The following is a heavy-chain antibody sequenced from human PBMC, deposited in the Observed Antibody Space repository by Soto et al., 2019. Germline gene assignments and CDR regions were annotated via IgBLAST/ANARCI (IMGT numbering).Heavy chain of an antibody. Sequence: QVQLQESGPGLVKPSQTLSLTCTVSGGSISSSAYYWSWIRRHPGKGLEWIGYIAHSGSTYYNPSLKSRVIISLDTSKNQFSLNLASVTAADTAVYYCAREYTYGSNFVVCWGQGALVTVSS. CDR3: AREYTYGSNFVVC. V-gene: IGHV4-31*03. J-gene: IGHJ4*02. CDR1: GGSISSSAYY. D-gene: IGHD5-18*01. CDR2: IAHSGST.